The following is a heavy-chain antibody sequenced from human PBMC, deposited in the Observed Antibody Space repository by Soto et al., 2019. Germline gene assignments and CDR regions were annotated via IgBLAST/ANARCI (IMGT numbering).Heavy chain of an antibody. CDR3: ARAPSCSSTSCYFGWYFDL. V-gene: IGHV3-33*01. Sequence: PGGSLRLSCAASGFTFSSYGMHWVRQAPGKGLEWVAVIWYDGSNKYYADSVKGRFTISRDNSKNTLYLQMNSLRAEDTAVYYCARAPSCSSTSCYFGWYFDLWGRGTLVTVSS. CDR1: GFTFSSYG. CDR2: IWYDGSNK. J-gene: IGHJ2*01. D-gene: IGHD2-2*01.